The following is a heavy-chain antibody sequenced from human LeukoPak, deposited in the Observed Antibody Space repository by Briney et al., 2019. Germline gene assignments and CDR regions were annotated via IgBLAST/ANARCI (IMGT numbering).Heavy chain of an antibody. CDR1: GGSISTYY. J-gene: IGHJ4*02. V-gene: IGHV4-4*07. CDR3: AREHSSGWSTFDY. Sequence: SETLSLTCTVSGGSISTYYWTWIRQLAGKGLEWIGRVYTSGSTYYNPSLQSRVTMSVDTSKNQFSLKLNSVTAADTAVYYCAREHSSGWSTFDYWGQGTPVTVSS. CDR2: VYTSGST. D-gene: IGHD6-19*01.